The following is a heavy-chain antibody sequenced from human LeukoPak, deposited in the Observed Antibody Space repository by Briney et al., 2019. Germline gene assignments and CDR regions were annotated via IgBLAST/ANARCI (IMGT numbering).Heavy chain of an antibody. CDR1: GFTLSSHW. V-gene: IGHV3-7*03. J-gene: IGHJ6*02. CDR2: INQDESEK. Sequence: GGSLRLSCEATGFTLSSHWMSWVRQAPGKGLEWVAHINQDESEKSYVDSAKGRFTISRDNGKNSLYLQMSSLRVEDTGVYHCARGHYGLDVWGQGTTVTVSS. CDR3: ARGHYGLDV.